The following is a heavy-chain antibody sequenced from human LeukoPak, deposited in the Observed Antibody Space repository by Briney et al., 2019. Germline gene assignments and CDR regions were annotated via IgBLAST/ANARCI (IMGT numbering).Heavy chain of an antibody. CDR3: ARLRGNYFPDY. V-gene: IGHV4-59*01. J-gene: IGHJ4*02. CDR2: IYYSGST. D-gene: IGHD4-11*01. CDR1: AGSISSYY. Sequence: PSETLSLTCAVSAGSISSYYWSWIRQPPGKGLEWIGYIYYSGSTNYNPSLKSRATISVDTSKNQFSLKLSSLTAADTAVYYCARLRGNYFPDYWGQGTLVTVSS.